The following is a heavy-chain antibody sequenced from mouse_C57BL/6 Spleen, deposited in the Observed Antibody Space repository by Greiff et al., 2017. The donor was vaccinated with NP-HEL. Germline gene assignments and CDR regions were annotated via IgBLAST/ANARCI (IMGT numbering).Heavy chain of an antibody. CDR1: GYAFSSSW. CDR2: IYPGDGDT. Sequence: QVQLKESGPELVKPGASVKISCKASGYAFSSSWMNWVKQRPGKGLEWIGRIYPGDGDTNYNGKFKGKATLTADKSSSTAYMQLSSLTSEDSAVYFCANYRRYFDVWGTGTTVTVSS. J-gene: IGHJ1*03. V-gene: IGHV1-82*01. CDR3: ANYRRYFDV.